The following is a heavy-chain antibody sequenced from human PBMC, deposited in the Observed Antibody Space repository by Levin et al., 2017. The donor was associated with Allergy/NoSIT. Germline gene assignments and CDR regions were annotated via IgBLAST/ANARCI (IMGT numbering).Heavy chain of an antibody. V-gene: IGHV4-38-2*02. Sequence: SQTLSLTCNVSGSSFSSGFHWGWIRQPPGKGLEWIGSIYHNGKTNYNPSLKSRVTVSLDTPKNQFSLRLSSVTAADTALYHCARVVGVMIPAAIDYWGQGTLVTVSS. J-gene: IGHJ4*02. CDR2: IYHNGKT. D-gene: IGHD2-15*01. CDR3: ARVVGVMIPAAIDY. CDR1: GSSFSSGFH.